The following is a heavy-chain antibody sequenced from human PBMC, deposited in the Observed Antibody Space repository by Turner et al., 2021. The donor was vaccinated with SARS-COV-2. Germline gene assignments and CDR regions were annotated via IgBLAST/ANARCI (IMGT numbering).Heavy chain of an antibody. D-gene: IGHD2-21*01. J-gene: IGHJ6*02. CDR2: ISYDGSTK. CDR3: AKEEESCGGDCGNDEYYDYDAMDA. V-gene: IGHV3-30*18. Sequence: GRSLRLSCAASGFTFSSYGMHWVRQAPGKGLEWVAVISYDGSTKYYADCAKGRFTISRDNSQNTLYLQMNSLRAEDTAVYYCAKEEESCGGDCGNDEYYDYDAMDAWGQGTMVTVSS. CDR1: GFTFSSYG.